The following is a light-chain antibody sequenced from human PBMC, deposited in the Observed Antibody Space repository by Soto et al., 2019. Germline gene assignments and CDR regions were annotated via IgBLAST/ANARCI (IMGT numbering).Light chain of an antibody. V-gene: IGKV1-39*01. CDR2: AAS. CDR1: QNIKTY. Sequence: DIQMTQSPSSLSASVGDSVTITCRASQNIKTYLNWYPQKPGKAPNLLIYAASSLHSGAPSRFSASGAATYFTRAIATLQPEGHASYHYQQSFSSPPCTFGRETKVDI. CDR3: QQSFSSPPCT. J-gene: IGKJ4*02.